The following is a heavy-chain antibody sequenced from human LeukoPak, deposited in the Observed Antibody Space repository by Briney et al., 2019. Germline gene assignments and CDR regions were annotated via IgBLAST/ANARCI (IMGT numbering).Heavy chain of an antibody. CDR3: AREARWSGRDFDY. Sequence: PGGSLRLSCAASGFSFSDFYMSWIRQAPGMGLEWISYIGTRSNHTYYADSVKGRFTISRDDAKNSLYLQMNSLRDEDAAVYFCAREARWSGRDFDYWGQGILVTVS. V-gene: IGHV3-11*05. CDR1: GFSFSDFY. D-gene: IGHD4-23*01. J-gene: IGHJ4*02. CDR2: IGTRSNHT.